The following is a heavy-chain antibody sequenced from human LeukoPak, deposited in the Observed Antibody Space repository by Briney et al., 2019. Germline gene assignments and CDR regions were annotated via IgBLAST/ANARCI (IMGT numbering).Heavy chain of an antibody. Sequence: PSETLSLTCTVSGGSISSGGYYWSWIRQHPGKGLEWIGYIYYSGSTYYNPSLKSRVTISVDTSKNQFSLRLSSVTAADTAVYYCASYSSTYSKAFDYWGQGSLATVSS. V-gene: IGHV4-31*03. CDR3: ASYSSTYSKAFDY. CDR2: IYYSGST. CDR1: GGSISSGGYY. D-gene: IGHD3-22*01. J-gene: IGHJ4*02.